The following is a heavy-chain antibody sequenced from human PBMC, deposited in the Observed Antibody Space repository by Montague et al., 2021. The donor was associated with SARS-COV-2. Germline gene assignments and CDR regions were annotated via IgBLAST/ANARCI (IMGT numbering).Heavy chain of an antibody. V-gene: IGHV4-39*07. D-gene: IGHD3-22*01. Sequence: SETLSLTCTVSGGSISSSSYYWGWIHQPPGKGLEWIGTIYYSGSTYYNPSLKSRVTISVDTSKNQFSLKLSSVTAADTAVYYCARGWFSPMLVVVIRGPFDYWGQGALVTVSS. CDR2: IYYSGST. CDR3: ARGWFSPMLVVVIRGPFDY. J-gene: IGHJ4*02. CDR1: GGSISSSSYY.